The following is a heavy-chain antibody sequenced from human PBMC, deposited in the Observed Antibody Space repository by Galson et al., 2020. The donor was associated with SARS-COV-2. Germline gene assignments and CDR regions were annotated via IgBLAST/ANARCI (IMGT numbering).Heavy chain of an antibody. V-gene: IGHV3-23*01. J-gene: IGHJ4*02. CDR1: GYRFTDYA. CDR3: GQYGQYMKDV. Sequence: GGSLRLSCAASGYRFTDYAIKWVRQAPGKGLEWVAVIGGRGDHIHYADSVMGRFSISRDNSKNMAYLQMDSLRAEDTAVYYCGQYGQYMKDVWGQGTLVTVSS. D-gene: IGHD1-1*01. CDR2: IGGRGDHI.